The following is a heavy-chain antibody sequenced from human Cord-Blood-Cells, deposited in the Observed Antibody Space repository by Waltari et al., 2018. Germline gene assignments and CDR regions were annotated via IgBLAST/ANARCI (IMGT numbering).Heavy chain of an antibody. CDR3: ARADSSSWYAFDI. J-gene: IGHJ3*02. CDR2: IYSGGST. V-gene: IGHV3-53*04. CDR1: GFPVSSHY. Sequence: EVQLVESGGGLVQPGGSLRLSCAASGFPVSSHYMSWVRQAPGKGLEWVSVIYSGGSTYYADSVKGRFTISRHNSKNTLYLQMNSLRAEDTAVYYCARADSSSWYAFDIWGQGTMVTVSS. D-gene: IGHD6-13*01.